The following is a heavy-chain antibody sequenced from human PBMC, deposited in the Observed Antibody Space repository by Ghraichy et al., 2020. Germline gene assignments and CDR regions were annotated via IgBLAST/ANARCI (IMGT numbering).Heavy chain of an antibody. Sequence: ASVKVSCKASGYTFTSYGISWVRQAPGQGLEWMGWISAYNGNTNYAQKLQGRVTMTTDTSTSTAYMELRSLRSDDTAVYYCARDFPYYYGSGISDYWGQGTLVTVSS. CDR3: ARDFPYYYGSGISDY. V-gene: IGHV1-18*01. CDR2: ISAYNGNT. CDR1: GYTFTSYG. J-gene: IGHJ4*02. D-gene: IGHD3-10*01.